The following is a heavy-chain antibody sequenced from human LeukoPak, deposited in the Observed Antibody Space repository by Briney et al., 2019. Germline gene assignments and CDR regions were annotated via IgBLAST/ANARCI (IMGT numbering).Heavy chain of an antibody. Sequence: PSETLSLTCAVYGGSFSGYYWSWIRQPPGKGLEWVGEINHSGSTNYNPSLKSRVTISVDTSQNQFSLKLSSVTAADTAVYYCARGLGLPGSSWGQGTLVTVSS. CDR1: GGSFSGYY. CDR2: INHSGST. J-gene: IGHJ1*01. CDR3: ARGLGLPGSS. V-gene: IGHV4-34*01. D-gene: IGHD5-12*01.